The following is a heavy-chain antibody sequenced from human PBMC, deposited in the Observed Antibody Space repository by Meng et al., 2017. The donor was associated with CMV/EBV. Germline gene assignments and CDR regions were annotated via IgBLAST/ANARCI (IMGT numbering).Heavy chain of an antibody. D-gene: IGHD4-23*01. CDR1: GGSISSGDYY. CDR3: ARDQDYGGGYFQH. CDR2: IYYSGST. Sequence: QGQPRESGPGLVKPLQPLSLTCTVSGGSISSGDYYWSWIRQPPGKGLEWIGYIYYSGSTYYNPSLKSRVTISVDTSKNQFSLKLSSVTAADTAVYYCARDQDYGGGYFQHWGQGTLVTVSS. J-gene: IGHJ1*01. V-gene: IGHV4-30-4*08.